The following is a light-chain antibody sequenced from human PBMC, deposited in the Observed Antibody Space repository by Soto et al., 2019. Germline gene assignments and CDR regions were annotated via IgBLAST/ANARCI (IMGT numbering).Light chain of an antibody. CDR2: DVS. V-gene: IGLV2-14*01. CDR1: SSDVGGYNY. J-gene: IGLJ2*01. CDR3: SSYTSSSTLAVV. Sequence: QSALTQPASVSGSPGQSITISCTGTSSDVGGYNYVSWYQQHPGKAPKLMIYDVSNRPSGVSNRFSGSKSGNTASLTISGLQAEDEAAYYSSSYTSSSTLAVVFGGGTKLTVL.